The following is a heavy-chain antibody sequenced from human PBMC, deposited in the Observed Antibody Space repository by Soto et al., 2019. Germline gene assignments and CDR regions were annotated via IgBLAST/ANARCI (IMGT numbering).Heavy chain of an antibody. J-gene: IGHJ6*02. Sequence: PSETLSLTCAVSGGSISSGGYSWSWIRQPPGKGLEWIGYIYYSGSTYYNPSLKSRVTISVDTSKNQFSLKLSSVTAADTAVYYCARDLRGYGVVPAAREPPGGMDVWGQGTTVTVSS. V-gene: IGHV4-31*11. CDR2: IYYSGST. D-gene: IGHD2-2*01. CDR3: ARDLRGYGVVPAAREPPGGMDV. CDR1: GGSISSGGYS.